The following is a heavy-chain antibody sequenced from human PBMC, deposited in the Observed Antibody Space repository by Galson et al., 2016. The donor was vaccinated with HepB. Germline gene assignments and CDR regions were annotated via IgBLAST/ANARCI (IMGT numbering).Heavy chain of an antibody. V-gene: IGHV3-33*01. CDR3: ATEAPILAPTLDY. D-gene: IGHD2/OR15-2a*01. Sequence: SLRLSCAASGFTFSSYGMHWVRQALGKGLEWVAVIWYDGSNKYYADSVKGRFTISRDNSKNTLYLQMNSLRAEDTAVYYCATEAPILAPTLDYWGQGTLVTVSS. J-gene: IGHJ4*02. CDR1: GFTFSSYG. CDR2: IWYDGSNK.